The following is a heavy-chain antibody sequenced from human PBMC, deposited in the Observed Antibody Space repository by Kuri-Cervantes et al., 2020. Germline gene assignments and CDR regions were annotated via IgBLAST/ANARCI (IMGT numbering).Heavy chain of an antibody. D-gene: IGHD3-10*02. Sequence: GESLKISCAASGFTFSSYAMSWVRQAPGKGLEWVSAISGSGGSTYYADSVKGRFTISRDNSKNTLYLQMNSLRAEDTAVYYCASVFGESHFDYWGQGTLVTVSS. V-gene: IGHV3-23*01. J-gene: IGHJ4*02. CDR3: ASVFGESHFDY. CDR1: GFTFSSYA. CDR2: ISGSGGST.